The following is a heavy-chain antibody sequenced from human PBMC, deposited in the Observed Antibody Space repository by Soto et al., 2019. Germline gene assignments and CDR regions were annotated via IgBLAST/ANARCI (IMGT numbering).Heavy chain of an antibody. J-gene: IGHJ4*02. CDR3: VKWGVVTTGDN. CDR1: GGPIISGGYY. D-gene: IGHD4-17*01. CDR2: IYHSGST. V-gene: IGHV4-31*03. Sequence: QVQLLESGPGLVKPSQTLSLTCTVSGGPIISGGYYWTWVRQHPGKGLEWIGYIYHSGSTHYNPSLESRVMISIDTSKNQFSLKLSSVTAADTAVYYCVKWGVVTTGDNWGQGTLVTVSS.